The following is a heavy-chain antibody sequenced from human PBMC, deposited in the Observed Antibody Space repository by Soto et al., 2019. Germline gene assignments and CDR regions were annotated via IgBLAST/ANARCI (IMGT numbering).Heavy chain of an antibody. Sequence: SQTLPLTCAISGDSVSSNSAAWIWIRQSPSRGLEWLGRTYYRSKWYNDYAVSVKSRITINPDTSKNQFSLQLNSVTPEDTAVYYCARSGITMVRGVISDYYYYYYMDVWGKGTTVTVS. V-gene: IGHV6-1*01. CDR1: GDSVSSNSAA. CDR3: ARSGITMVRGVISDYYYYYYMDV. D-gene: IGHD3-10*01. J-gene: IGHJ6*03. CDR2: TYYRSKWYN.